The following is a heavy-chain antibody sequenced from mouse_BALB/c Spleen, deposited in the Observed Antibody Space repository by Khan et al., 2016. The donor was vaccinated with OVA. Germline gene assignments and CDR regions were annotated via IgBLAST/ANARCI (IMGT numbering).Heavy chain of an antibody. CDR3: ARSGYDYFAY. CDR2: IYPGDGNT. J-gene: IGHJ3*01. CDR1: GYAFSNYL. Sequence: QIQLVQSGAELVRPGSSVKISCKASGYAFSNYLMNWVKQGPGQGLGWIGQIYPGDGNTNYNGKFKDKATLTADNSSTTAYMQLSSLTSEDSAVYFCARSGYDYFAYWGQGTLVTVSA. D-gene: IGHD2-14*01. V-gene: IGHV1-80*01.